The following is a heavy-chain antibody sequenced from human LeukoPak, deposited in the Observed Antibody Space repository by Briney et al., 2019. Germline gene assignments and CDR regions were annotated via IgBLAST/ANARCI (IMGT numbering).Heavy chain of an antibody. V-gene: IGHV4-4*07. Sequence: SETLSLTCTVSGGSISSYYWSWIRQPAGKGLEWIGRIYTSGSTNYNPSLKSRVTMSVDTSKNQFSLKLSSVTAADTAVYYCARAIRDYDFWSGYPSSGWFDPWGQGTLVTVSS. D-gene: IGHD3-3*01. CDR2: IYTSGST. CDR1: GGSISSYY. J-gene: IGHJ5*02. CDR3: ARAIRDYDFWSGYPSSGWFDP.